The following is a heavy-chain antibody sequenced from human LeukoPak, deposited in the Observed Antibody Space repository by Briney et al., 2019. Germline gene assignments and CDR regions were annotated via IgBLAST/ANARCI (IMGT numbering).Heavy chain of an antibody. Sequence: GGSLRLSCAASGFTVSSNYMSWVRQAPGKGLEWVSAISGSGGSTYYTDSVKGRFTISRDNSKNTLYLRMNSLRAEDTAVYYCAKQSYIAASSYFDYWGQGTLVTVSS. CDR1: GFTVSSNY. CDR3: AKQSYIAASSYFDY. D-gene: IGHD6-6*01. J-gene: IGHJ4*02. V-gene: IGHV3-23*01. CDR2: ISGSGGST.